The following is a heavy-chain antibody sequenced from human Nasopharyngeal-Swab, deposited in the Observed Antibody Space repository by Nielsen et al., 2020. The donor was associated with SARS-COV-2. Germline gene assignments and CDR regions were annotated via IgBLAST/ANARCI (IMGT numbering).Heavy chain of an antibody. V-gene: IGHV4-61*02. D-gene: IGHD6-13*01. CDR2: IYFSGST. Sequence: SETLSLTCTVSGGSISSDNYYWSWIRQPAGKGLEWIGRIYFSGSTNYSHSLKSRVTISVDTSKNQFSLKLSSVTAADTAVYYCARAGIATPGRSWFDPWGQGALVTVSS. CDR1: GGSISSDNYY. CDR3: ARAGIATPGRSWFDP. J-gene: IGHJ5*02.